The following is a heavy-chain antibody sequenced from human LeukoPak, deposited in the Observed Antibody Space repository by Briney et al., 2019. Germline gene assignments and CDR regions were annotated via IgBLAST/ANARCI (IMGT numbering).Heavy chain of an antibody. CDR1: GYTFTSYA. CDR3: ARLYGSGSYQDDY. J-gene: IGHJ4*02. D-gene: IGHD3-10*01. CDR2: INAGNGNT. V-gene: IGHV1-3*01. Sequence: ASVKVSCKASGYTFTSYAMHWVRQAPEQRLEWMGWINAGNGNTKYSQKFQGRVTITRDTSASTAYMELSSLRSEDTAVYYCARLYGSGSYQDDYWGQGTLVTVSS.